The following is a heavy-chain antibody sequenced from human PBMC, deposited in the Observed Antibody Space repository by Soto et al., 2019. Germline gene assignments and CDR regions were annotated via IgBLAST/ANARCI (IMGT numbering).Heavy chain of an antibody. V-gene: IGHV3-23*01. CDR2: ISGSGGST. D-gene: IGHD4-17*01. CDR3: ARGPSYSDSYFDY. J-gene: IGHJ4*02. CDR1: GFTFSNYA. Sequence: PGGSLRLSCSASGFTFSNYATHWVRQAPGKGLEWVSAISGSGGSTYYADSVEGRFTISRDNSKNTVYLQMNSLRLEDTAVYYCARGPSYSDSYFDYWGQGTLVTVSS.